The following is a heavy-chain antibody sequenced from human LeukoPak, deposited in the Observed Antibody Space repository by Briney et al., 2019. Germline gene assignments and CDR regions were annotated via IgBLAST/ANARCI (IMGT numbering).Heavy chain of an antibody. D-gene: IGHD3-22*01. J-gene: IGHJ3*02. V-gene: IGHV1-24*01. CDR1: GYTLTELS. Sequence: ASVKVSCKVSGYTLTELSMHWVRQAPGKGLEWMGGFDPEDGETIYAQKFQGRVTMTEDTSTDTAYMVLSSLRSEDTAVYYCATDPIGRDISGFDIWGQGTMVTVSS. CDR3: ATDPIGRDISGFDI. CDR2: FDPEDGET.